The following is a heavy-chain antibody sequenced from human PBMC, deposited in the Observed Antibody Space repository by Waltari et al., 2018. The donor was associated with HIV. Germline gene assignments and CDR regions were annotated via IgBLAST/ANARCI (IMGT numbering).Heavy chain of an antibody. J-gene: IGHJ6*02. V-gene: IGHV3-30*04. CDR2: ISYDGSNK. Sequence: QVQLVESGGGVVQPGRSLRLSCAASGFTFSSYAMHWVRQAPGKGLEWVAVISYDGSNKYYADSVKGRFTISRDNSKNTLYLQMNSLRAEDTAVYYCARALTSGWQYYYYGMDVWGQGTTVTVSS. CDR1: GFTFSSYA. D-gene: IGHD6-19*01. CDR3: ARALTSGWQYYYYGMDV.